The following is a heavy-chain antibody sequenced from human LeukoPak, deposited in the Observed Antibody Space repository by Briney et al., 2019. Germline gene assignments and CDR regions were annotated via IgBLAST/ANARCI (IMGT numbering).Heavy chain of an antibody. Sequence: ASVKVSFKASGYTFTGYYMHWVRQAPGQGLEWMGWINPNSGGTNYAQKFQGRVTMTRDTSISTAYMELSRLRSDDTAVYYCARVEEGHYYGSGSLVGYYYYYGMDVWGQGTTVTVSS. CDR2: INPNSGGT. V-gene: IGHV1-2*02. CDR1: GYTFTGYY. D-gene: IGHD3-10*01. J-gene: IGHJ6*02. CDR3: ARVEEGHYYGSGSLVGYYYYYGMDV.